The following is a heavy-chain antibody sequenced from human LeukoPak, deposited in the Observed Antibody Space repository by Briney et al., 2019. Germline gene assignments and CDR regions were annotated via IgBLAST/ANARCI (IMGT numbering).Heavy chain of an antibody. CDR3: ARASGGSCKDY. V-gene: IGHV3-21*01. J-gene: IGHJ4*02. D-gene: IGHD2-15*01. Sequence: GGSLRLSCAASGFTFSSYSMNWVRQAPGKGLEWVSSISSSSSYIYYADSVKGRFTISRDNAKNSLYLQMNSLRAEDTAVYYCARASGGSCKDYWGQGTLVTVSS. CDR2: ISSSSSYI. CDR1: GFTFSSYS.